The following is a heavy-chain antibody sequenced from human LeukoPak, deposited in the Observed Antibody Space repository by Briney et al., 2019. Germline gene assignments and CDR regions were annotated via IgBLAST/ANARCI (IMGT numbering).Heavy chain of an antibody. CDR3: AKDWEYSSSNGMDV. CDR2: INTSGGST. D-gene: IGHD6-6*01. J-gene: IGHJ6*02. V-gene: IGHV3-23*01. CDR1: GXTFSIYA. Sequence: GGSLRLSCAASGXTFSIYAMSWVRQAPGKGLEWVSTINTSGGSTYYADSVKGRFTISRDSSKNTLYLQMNSLRAEDTAVYYCAKDWEYSSSNGMDVWGQGTTVTVSS.